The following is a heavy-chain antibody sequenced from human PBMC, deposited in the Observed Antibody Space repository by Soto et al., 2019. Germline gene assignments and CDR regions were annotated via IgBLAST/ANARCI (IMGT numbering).Heavy chain of an antibody. D-gene: IGHD4-17*01. Sequence: ASVKVSCKASGYTFTGYYMHWVRQAPGQGLEWMGWINPNSGGTNYAQKFQGWVTMTRDTSISTAYMELSRLRSDDTAVYYCARSPLDYGDYGYYYYYYGMDVWGQGTTVTVSS. J-gene: IGHJ6*02. CDR1: GYTFTGYY. V-gene: IGHV1-2*04. CDR2: INPNSGGT. CDR3: ARSPLDYGDYGYYYYYYGMDV.